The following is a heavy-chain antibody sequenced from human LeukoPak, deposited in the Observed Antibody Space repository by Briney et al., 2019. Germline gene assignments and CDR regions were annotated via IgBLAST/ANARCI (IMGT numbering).Heavy chain of an antibody. CDR2: IIPIFGTA. Sequence: SVKVSCKASGGTFRSYAISWVRQAPGQGLEWMGGIIPIFGTANYAQKSQGRVTITADESTSTAYMELSSLRSEDTAVYYCASPSNYDYVWGSPDIVTFDYWGQGTLVTVSS. J-gene: IGHJ4*02. V-gene: IGHV1-69*13. CDR1: GGTFRSYA. D-gene: IGHD3-16*01. CDR3: ASPSNYDYVWGSPDIVTFDY.